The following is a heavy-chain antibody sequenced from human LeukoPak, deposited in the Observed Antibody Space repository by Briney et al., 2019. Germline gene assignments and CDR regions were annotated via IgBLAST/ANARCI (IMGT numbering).Heavy chain of an antibody. CDR3: ARQDYVWGSYRYGWFDP. J-gene: IGHJ5*02. CDR1: GYSFTSYW. CDR2: IYPGDSDT. Sequence: GESLKISCKGSGYSFTSYWIGWVRQMPGKGLEWMGIIYPGDSDTRYSPSFQGQVTISADKSISTAYLQWSSLKASDTAMYYCARQDYVWGSYRYGWFDPWGQGTLVTVSS. D-gene: IGHD3-16*02. V-gene: IGHV5-51*01.